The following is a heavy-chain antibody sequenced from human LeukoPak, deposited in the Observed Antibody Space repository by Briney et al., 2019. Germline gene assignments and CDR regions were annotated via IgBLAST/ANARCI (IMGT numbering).Heavy chain of an antibody. CDR1: GFTFADYA. V-gene: IGHV3-43D*03. J-gene: IGHJ4*02. Sequence: PGGSLRLSCAVSGFTFADYAMHWVRQAPGKGLEWVSLISWDGGSTYYADSVKGRFSVSGDNSKDSLYLQMNSLRAEDTAFYYCAKASGIAVTGIDYWGQGTLVTVSS. CDR3: AKASGIAVTGIDY. D-gene: IGHD6-19*01. CDR2: ISWDGGST.